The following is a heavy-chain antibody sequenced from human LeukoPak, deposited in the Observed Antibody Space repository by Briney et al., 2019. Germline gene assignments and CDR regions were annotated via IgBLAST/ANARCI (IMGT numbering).Heavy chain of an antibody. CDR1: GNSISSSSYY. J-gene: IGHJ4*02. D-gene: IGHD3-16*02. Sequence: SETLSLTCTVSGNSISSSSYYWVWIRQPPGKGLEWIGSINYYGKTYYNPSLKSRVTISVDTSKNQFSLKLSSVTAADTAVYYCAREPRRSDYVWGSYPIDYWGQGTLVTVSS. CDR3: AREPRRSDYVWGSYPIDY. CDR2: INYYGKT. V-gene: IGHV4-39*07.